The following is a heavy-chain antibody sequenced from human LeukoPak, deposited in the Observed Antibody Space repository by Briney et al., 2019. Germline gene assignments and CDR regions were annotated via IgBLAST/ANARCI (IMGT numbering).Heavy chain of an antibody. V-gene: IGHV1-69*01. CDR1: GGTFSSYA. J-gene: IGHJ4*02. CDR2: IIPIFGTA. Sequence: GASVKVSCKASGGTFSSYAISWVRQAPGQGLEWMGGIIPIFGTANYAQKFQGRVTITADESTSTAYMELSSLRSEDTAVYYCARVYYDSSGYYNYFDYWGQGTLVTVSS. CDR3: ARVYYDSSGYYNYFDY. D-gene: IGHD3-22*01.